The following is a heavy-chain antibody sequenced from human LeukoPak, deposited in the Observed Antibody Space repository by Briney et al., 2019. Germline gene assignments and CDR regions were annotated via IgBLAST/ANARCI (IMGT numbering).Heavy chain of an antibody. J-gene: IGHJ6*03. V-gene: IGHV1-46*01. CDR3: ARSPNPRLYYDFWSGGYYYYYMDV. Sequence: ASVKVSCKASGYTFTSYYMHWVRQAPGQGLEWMGIINPSGGSTSYAQKFQGRVTMTRDMSTSTVYMELSSLRSEDTAVYYCARSPNPRLYYDFWSGGYYYYYMDVWGKGTTVTVSS. CDR1: GYTFTSYY. CDR2: INPSGGST. D-gene: IGHD3-3*01.